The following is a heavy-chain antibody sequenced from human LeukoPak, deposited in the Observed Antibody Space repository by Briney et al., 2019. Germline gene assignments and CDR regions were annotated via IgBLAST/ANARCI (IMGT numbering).Heavy chain of an antibody. V-gene: IGHV3-23*01. CDR2: VNGSGNNT. D-gene: IGHD1-26*01. CDR3: AKKSNSATFDY. CDR1: GFTFSSYA. Sequence: QTGGSLRLSCAASGFTFSSYAMNWVRQAPGKGLEWVSIVNGSGNNTKYADSVKGRFTISRDNSKNTLYLHMSSLRAEDTAIYYCAKKSNSATFDYWGQGTPVTVSS. J-gene: IGHJ4*02.